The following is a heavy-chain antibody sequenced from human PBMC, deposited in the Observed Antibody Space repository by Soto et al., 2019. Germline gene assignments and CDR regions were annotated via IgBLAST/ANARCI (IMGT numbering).Heavy chain of an antibody. J-gene: IGHJ3*02. D-gene: IGHD2-2*01. CDR2: ISGSGGST. CDR1: GFTFSSDA. CDR3: AKADDIVVVPAAMFSAFDI. Sequence: EVQLLESGGGLVQPGGSLRLSCAASGFTFSSDAMSWVRQAPGKGLEWVSAISGSGGSTYYADSVKGRFTISRDNSKNTLYLQMNSLRAEDTAVYYCAKADDIVVVPAAMFSAFDIWGQGTMVTVSS. V-gene: IGHV3-23*01.